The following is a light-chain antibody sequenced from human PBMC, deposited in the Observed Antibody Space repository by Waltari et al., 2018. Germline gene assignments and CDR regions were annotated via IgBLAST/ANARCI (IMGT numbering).Light chain of an antibody. CDR2: YAS. CDR1: QSIGSR. Sequence: EIVLTQSPEFQSVTPEEKVTITCRASQSIGSRLHWYQQKPNQSPKLLIEYASQSISGVPARFSGSGSGTDFTLTINSLEAEDAAVYYCHQIASLPRTFGPGTKVEIK. V-gene: IGKV6D-21*02. CDR3: HQIASLPRT. J-gene: IGKJ1*01.